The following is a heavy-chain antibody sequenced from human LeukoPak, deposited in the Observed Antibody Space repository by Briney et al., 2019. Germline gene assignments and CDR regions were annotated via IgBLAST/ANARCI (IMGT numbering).Heavy chain of an antibody. CDR2: ISYDGSNK. Sequence: GGSLRLSCAASGFTFSSCGMHWVRQAPGKGLEWVAVISYDGSNKYYADSVKGRFTISRDNSKNTLYLQMNSLRAEDTAVYYCAKDLGEGYNWDAFDIWGQGTMVTVSS. J-gene: IGHJ3*02. V-gene: IGHV3-30*18. D-gene: IGHD5-24*01. CDR3: AKDLGEGYNWDAFDI. CDR1: GFTFSSCG.